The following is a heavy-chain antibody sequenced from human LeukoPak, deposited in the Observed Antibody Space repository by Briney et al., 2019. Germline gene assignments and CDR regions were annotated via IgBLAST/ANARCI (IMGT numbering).Heavy chain of an antibody. CDR1: GGTFSSYA. J-gene: IGHJ4*02. D-gene: IGHD2-15*01. Sequence: ASVKVSCKASGGTFSSYAISWVRQAPGQGLEWMGGIIPIFGTANYAQKFQGRVTITTDESTSTAYMELSNLRSEDTAVYYCARDGRANCSCGSCSLLLFDYWGQGTLVTVSS. CDR3: ARDGRANCSCGSCSLLLFDY. CDR2: IIPIFGTA. V-gene: IGHV1-69*05.